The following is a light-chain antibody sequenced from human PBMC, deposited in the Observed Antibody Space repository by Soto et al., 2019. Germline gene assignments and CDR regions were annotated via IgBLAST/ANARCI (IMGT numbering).Light chain of an antibody. CDR3: QQRGNWPLT. CDR1: QGVSNY. V-gene: IGKV3-11*01. Sequence: DILLTQSPATLSLSPGERATLSCRASQGVSNYLVWYQQRPAQAPRLLIYDVSHRATGIPARFSGSGSGTDFTLTISSLEPEDVAVYFCQQRGNWPLTFGGGTKVDIK. J-gene: IGKJ4*01. CDR2: DVS.